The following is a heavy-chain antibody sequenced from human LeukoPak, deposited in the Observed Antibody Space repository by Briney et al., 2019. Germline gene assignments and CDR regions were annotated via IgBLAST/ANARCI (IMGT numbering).Heavy chain of an antibody. CDR1: GYTFTNYD. CDR3: ARGAMATRVLDF. Sequence: ASVKVSCKTSGYTFTNYDINWVRQATGQGLEWMGWLSPNSGNTACAQKFRGSVTMTMNTSISTAYMDLSSLRSEDTAVYYCARGAMATRVLDFWGQGTQVTVSS. CDR2: LSPNSGNT. J-gene: IGHJ4*02. V-gene: IGHV1-8*01. D-gene: IGHD5-24*01.